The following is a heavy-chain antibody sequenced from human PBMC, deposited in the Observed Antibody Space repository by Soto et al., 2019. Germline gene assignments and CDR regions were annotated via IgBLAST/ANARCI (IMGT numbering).Heavy chain of an antibody. CDR3: ARNPSHDYGDYYYYYGMDV. V-gene: IGHV4-59*01. Sequence: SETLSLTCTVSGGSISSYYWSWIRQPPGKGLEWIGYIYYSGSTNYNPSLKSRVTISVDTSKNQFSLKLSSVTAADTAVYYCARNPSHDYGDYYYYYGMDVWGQGTTVTVSS. D-gene: IGHD4-17*01. CDR2: IYYSGST. J-gene: IGHJ6*02. CDR1: GGSISSYY.